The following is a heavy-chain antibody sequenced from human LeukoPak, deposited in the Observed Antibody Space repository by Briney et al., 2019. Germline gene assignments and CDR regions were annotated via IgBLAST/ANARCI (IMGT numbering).Heavy chain of an antibody. V-gene: IGHV1-24*01. CDR2: FDPADGET. CDR1: GYSLTELS. CDR3: ATYDSSGYMDF. D-gene: IGHD3-22*01. J-gene: IGHJ4*02. Sequence: ASVKVSCKVSGYSLTELSIQWVRQAPGKGLEWMGGFDPADGETIYAQTFQGRLTTTEDTSIDTAYMELSSLRSEDTAVYFCATYDSSGYMDFWGQGTLVTVSS.